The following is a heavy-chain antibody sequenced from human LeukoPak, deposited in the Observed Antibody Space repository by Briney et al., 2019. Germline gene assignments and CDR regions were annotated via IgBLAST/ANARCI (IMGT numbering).Heavy chain of an antibody. V-gene: IGHV4-34*01. D-gene: IGHD2-21*01. CDR2: ISHSGST. J-gene: IGHJ5*02. Sequence: PSETLSLTCAVYGGSFSGYYWSWIRQPPGKGLEWIGEISHSGSTYYNPSLKSRVTISVDTSKNQFSLKLSSVTAADTAVYYCARGRGYSSYNWFDPWGQGTLVTVSS. CDR3: ARGRGYSSYNWFDP. CDR1: GGSFSGYY.